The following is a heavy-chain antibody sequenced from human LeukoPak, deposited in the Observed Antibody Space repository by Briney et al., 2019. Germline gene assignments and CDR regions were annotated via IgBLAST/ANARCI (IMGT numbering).Heavy chain of an antibody. Sequence: GGSLRLSCAASGFTFSSYAMSWVRQAPGKGLEWVSGLSASGGLTYYSDSVKGRFTISRDNSKNTLYLQMNSLRADDTAVYYCAKGGSSYSEMDYWGQGTLVTVSS. CDR2: LSASGGLT. D-gene: IGHD4-11*01. J-gene: IGHJ4*02. CDR1: GFTFSSYA. V-gene: IGHV3-23*01. CDR3: AKGGSSYSEMDY.